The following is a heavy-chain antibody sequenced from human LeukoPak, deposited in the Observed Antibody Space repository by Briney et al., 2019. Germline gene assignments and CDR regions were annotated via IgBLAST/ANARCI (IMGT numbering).Heavy chain of an antibody. V-gene: IGHV3-23*01. CDR1: GFTLRSYA. D-gene: IGHD3-10*01. CDR2: ISGRGGST. Sequence: PGGSLRLSCAASGFTLRSYAMSGVPGAPGGGGEGVSAISGRGGSTYYANSVKGRFTISSDNSKNTLYLQMNSLRAEDTAVYYCAKDMVRGDPYYFDYWGQGTLVTVSS. J-gene: IGHJ4*02. CDR3: AKDMVRGDPYYFDY.